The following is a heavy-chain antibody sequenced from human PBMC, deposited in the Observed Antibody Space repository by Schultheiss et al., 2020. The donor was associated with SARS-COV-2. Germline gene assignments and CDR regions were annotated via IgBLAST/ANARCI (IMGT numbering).Heavy chain of an antibody. CDR2: IYWDDDK. D-gene: IGHD3-10*01. CDR3: ARGGGTMALDY. V-gene: IGHV2-5*02. J-gene: IGHJ4*02. CDR1: GFSLTTSGVG. Sequence: SGPTLVKPTQTLTLTCTCSGFSLTTSGVGVGWIRQPPGKALEWLALIYWDDDKRYSPSLKSRLTITKDTSKNQVVLTMTDMDPVDTATYYCARGGGTMALDYWGQGTLVTVSS.